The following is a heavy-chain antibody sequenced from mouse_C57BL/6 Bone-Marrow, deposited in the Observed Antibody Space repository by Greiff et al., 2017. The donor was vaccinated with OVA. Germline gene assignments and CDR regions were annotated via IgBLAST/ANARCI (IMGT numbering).Heavy chain of an antibody. CDR2: INPYNGDT. D-gene: IGHD1-1*01. J-gene: IGHJ4*01. CDR3: ASEGITTVVDYYAMDY. CDR1: GYSFTGYF. Sequence: EVQGVESGPELVKPGDSVKISCKASGYSFTGYFMNWVMQSHGKSLEWIGRINPYNGDTFYNQKFKGKATLTVDKSSSTAHMELRSLTSEDSAVYYCASEGITTVVDYYAMDYWGQGTSVTVSS. V-gene: IGHV1-20*01.